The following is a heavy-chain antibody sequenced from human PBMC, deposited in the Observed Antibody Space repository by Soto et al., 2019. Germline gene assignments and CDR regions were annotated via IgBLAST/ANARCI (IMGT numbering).Heavy chain of an antibody. CDR3: ARDRGYDCPSQSWFDP. CDR2: ISSSSSYI. CDR1: GFTFSSYS. D-gene: IGHD3-3*01. J-gene: IGHJ5*02. V-gene: IGHV3-21*01. Sequence: GGSLRLSCAASGFTFSSYSMNWVRQAPGKGLEWVSSISSSSSYIYYADSVKGRFTISRDNAKNSLYLQMNSLRAEDTAVYYCARDRGYDCPSQSWFDPWGQGTLVTVSS.